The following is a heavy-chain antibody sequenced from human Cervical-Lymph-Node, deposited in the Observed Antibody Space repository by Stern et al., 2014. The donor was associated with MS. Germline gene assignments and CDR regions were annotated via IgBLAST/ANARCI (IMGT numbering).Heavy chain of an antibody. J-gene: IGHJ5*02. CDR1: GGTFSSSYA. Sequence: VQLVESGAEVKKPGSSVNVSCMASGGTFSSSYAITWMRQAPGQGLEWMGRIIPILGLPYYAQKFQGRVNITADTSTNTAYMGLNSLTSEDTAVYYCARGVVSNRATATLHNLFDPWGQGTLVTVSS. CDR2: IIPILGLP. CDR3: ARGVVSNRATATLHNLFDP. V-gene: IGHV1-69*09. D-gene: IGHD1-1*01.